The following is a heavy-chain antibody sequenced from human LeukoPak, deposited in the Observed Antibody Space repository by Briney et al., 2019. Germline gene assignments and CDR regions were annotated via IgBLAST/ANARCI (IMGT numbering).Heavy chain of an antibody. J-gene: IGHJ4*02. Sequence: GGSLRLSCAASGFTFSSYSMNWVRQAPGKGLEWVSSISSSSSYIYYADSVKGRFTISRDNAKNSLYLQMSSLRAEDTAVYYCARVKVTMVRGVIYYYFDYWGQGTLVTVSS. CDR2: ISSSSSYI. CDR1: GFTFSSYS. D-gene: IGHD3-10*01. CDR3: ARVKVTMVRGVIYYYFDY. V-gene: IGHV3-21*01.